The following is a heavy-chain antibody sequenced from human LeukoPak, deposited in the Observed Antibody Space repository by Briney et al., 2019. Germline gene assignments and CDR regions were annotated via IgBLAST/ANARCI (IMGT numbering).Heavy chain of an antibody. D-gene: IGHD3-10*01. Sequence: PGGSLRLSCAASGFTFSRYWMHWVRQAPGKGLVWVSRINSDGSSTSYADSVKGRFTISRDNAKNTLYLQMNSLRAEDTAVYYCARDGEITMVRGVITNNWFDPWGQGTLVTVSS. CDR2: INSDGSST. CDR3: ARDGEITMVRGVITNNWFDP. J-gene: IGHJ5*02. CDR1: GFTFSRYW. V-gene: IGHV3-74*01.